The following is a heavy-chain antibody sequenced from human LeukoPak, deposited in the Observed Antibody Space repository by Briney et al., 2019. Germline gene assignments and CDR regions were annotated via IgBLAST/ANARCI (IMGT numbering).Heavy chain of an antibody. D-gene: IGHD2-2*01. CDR3: ARALIVVVPAAINPDDY. Sequence: GGCLRLSCVVSGFSFSSFEMNWVRQVPGKGLEWVAYISKNSDTHYADSVKGRFTISRDNARQSLYLQMNSLRAEDTAVYYCARALIVVVPAAINPDDYWGQGTLVTVSS. V-gene: IGHV3-48*03. CDR2: ISKNSDT. CDR1: GFSFSSFE. J-gene: IGHJ4*02.